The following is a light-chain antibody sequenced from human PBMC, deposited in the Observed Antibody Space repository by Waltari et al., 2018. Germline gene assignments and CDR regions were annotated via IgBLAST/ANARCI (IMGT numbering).Light chain of an antibody. CDR3: CSYGDTNSFE. V-gene: IGLV2-11*01. J-gene: IGLJ2*01. CDR2: AIH. Sequence: QFGLTQPRSVSGSPGQSVTISCTGATSDIDHYNFVSWYQQHPGKAPKLIMYAIHKRPSGVPDRFSGSRSANTASLTISGLQSEDEADYFCCSYGDTNSFEFGGGTRVTVL. CDR1: TSDIDHYNF.